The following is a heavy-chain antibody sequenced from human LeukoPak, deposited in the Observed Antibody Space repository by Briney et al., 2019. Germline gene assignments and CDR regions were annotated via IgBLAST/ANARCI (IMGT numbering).Heavy chain of an antibody. V-gene: IGHV4-59*01. CDR2: IYYSGST. J-gene: IGHJ6*02. D-gene: IGHD5-18*01. Sequence: PSETLSLTCTVSGGSISSYYWSWIRQPPGKGLEWFGYIYYSGSTNYNPSLKSRVTISVDTSKNQFSLKLSSVTAADTAVYYCARTYSYGYYYYYGMDVWGQGTTVTVS. CDR1: GGSISSYY. CDR3: ARTYSYGYYYYYGMDV.